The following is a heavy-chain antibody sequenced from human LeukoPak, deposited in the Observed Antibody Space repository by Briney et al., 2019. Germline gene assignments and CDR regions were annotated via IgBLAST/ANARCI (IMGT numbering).Heavy chain of an antibody. CDR1: GYIFSNYW. CDR2: IYPGDSDT. CDR3: ARHGVAGPYDCFDI. Sequence: GESLKISCKASGYIFSNYWNAGWRQMPGRGLESMGIIYPGDSDTRYSPSFQGQVTISADKSISTAYLQWSSLRASDTTMYYCARHGVAGPYDCFDIWGQGTRVTVSS. D-gene: IGHD2-15*01. V-gene: IGHV5-51*01. J-gene: IGHJ3*02.